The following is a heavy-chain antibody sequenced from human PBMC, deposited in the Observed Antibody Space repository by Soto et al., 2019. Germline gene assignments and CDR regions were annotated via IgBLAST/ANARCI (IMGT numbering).Heavy chain of an antibody. CDR2: IFSNDEK. V-gene: IGHV2-26*01. CDR3: ARIGGVIIDFYYFDS. Sequence: QVTLKESGPVLVKPTETLTLTCTVSGFSLSSPRMGVSWIRQPPGKALEWLAHIFSNDEKSYSTSLKSRLTISKDTTKSQVVLTMTNVDPVDTATYYCARIGGVIIDFYYFDSWGQGTQVAVSS. J-gene: IGHJ4*02. D-gene: IGHD3-16*01. CDR1: GFSLSSPRMG.